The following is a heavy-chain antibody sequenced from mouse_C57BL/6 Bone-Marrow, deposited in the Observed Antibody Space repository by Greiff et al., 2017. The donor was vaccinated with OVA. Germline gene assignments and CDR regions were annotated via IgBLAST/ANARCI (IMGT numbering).Heavy chain of an antibody. D-gene: IGHD1-1*01. J-gene: IGHJ4*01. Sequence: EVQGVESGAGLVKPGGSLKLSCAASGFTFSSYAMSWVRQTPEKRLEWVGNISAGGSYTYYPDNVKGRFTITRDNATNNLYLQLSHLNSEDAAMYYGGGELRAMDYWGQGTSVTVSS. CDR3: GGELRAMDY. V-gene: IGHV5-4*01. CDR1: GFTFSSYA. CDR2: ISAGGSYT.